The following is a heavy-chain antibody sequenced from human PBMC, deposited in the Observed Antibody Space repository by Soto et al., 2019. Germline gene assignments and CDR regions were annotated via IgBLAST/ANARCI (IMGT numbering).Heavy chain of an antibody. J-gene: IGHJ4*02. V-gene: IGHV5-51*01. CDR1: GYSFTSYW. D-gene: IGHD6-19*01. Sequence: GESLKISCKGSGYSFTSYWIGWVRQMPGKGLEWMGIIYPGDSDTRYSPSFQGQVTISADKSISTAYLQWSGLKASDTAMYYCARGTIDVAGTGRPFDYWGQGTLVTVSS. CDR3: ARGTIDVAGTGRPFDY. CDR2: IYPGDSDT.